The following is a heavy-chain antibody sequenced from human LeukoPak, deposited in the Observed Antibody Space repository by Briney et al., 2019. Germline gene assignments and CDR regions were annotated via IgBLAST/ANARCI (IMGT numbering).Heavy chain of an antibody. V-gene: IGHV3-30-3*01. CDR1: GFTFSSYA. J-gene: IGHJ4*02. Sequence: GGSLRLSCAASGFTFSSYAMHWVRQAPGKGLEWVGVISYDGSKKYYAASVKGRFTISRDNSKNTLYLQMTSLRAEDTAVYYCAREDTAIDYWGQGTLVTVSS. CDR2: ISYDGSKK. CDR3: AREDTAIDY. D-gene: IGHD5-18*01.